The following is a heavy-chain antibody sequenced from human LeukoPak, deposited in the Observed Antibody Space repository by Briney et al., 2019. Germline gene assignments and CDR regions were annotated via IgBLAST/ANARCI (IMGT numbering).Heavy chain of an antibody. CDR3: AKFRGYNCAYELHY. J-gene: IGHJ4*02. V-gene: IGHV3-23*01. D-gene: IGHD5-18*01. CDR1: GFTFSSYA. CDR2: ISSSGSNT. Sequence: GGSLRLSCAASGFTFSSYAMNWVRQAPGKGLEWVSGISSSGSNTYYADSVKGRFTISRDNSKSTLYPQMNSLRAADTAVYYCAKFRGYNCAYELHYWGQGTLVTVSS.